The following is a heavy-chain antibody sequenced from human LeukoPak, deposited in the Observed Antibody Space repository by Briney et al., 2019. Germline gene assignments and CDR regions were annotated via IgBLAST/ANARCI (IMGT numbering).Heavy chain of an antibody. CDR1: GGSFSGYY. V-gene: IGHV4-4*07. CDR2: IYTSGST. J-gene: IGHJ5*02. D-gene: IGHD3-10*01. CDR3: ARDRLVYYGSGSYSNWFDP. Sequence: SETLSLTCAVYGGSFSGYYWSWIRQPAGRGLEWIGRIYTSGSTNYNPSLKSRVTISVDTSKSQFSLKLSSVTAADTAVYYCARDRLVYYGSGSYSNWFDPWGQGTLVTVSS.